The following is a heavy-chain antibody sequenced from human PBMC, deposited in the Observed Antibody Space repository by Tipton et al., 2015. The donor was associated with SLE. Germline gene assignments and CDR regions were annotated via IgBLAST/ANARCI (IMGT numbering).Heavy chain of an antibody. CDR3: ARPNYGDNGYNVFDI. V-gene: IGHV4-38-2*01. CDR2: IYHSGST. Sequence: TLSLTCAVSGYSISSGCYWGWVRQPPGKGLEWIGSIYHSGSTYYNPSLKSRVTMSVDTSKSHFSLKLSSVTAADTAVYYCARPNYGDNGYNVFDIWGQGTMVTVSS. D-gene: IGHD4-17*01. CDR1: GYSISSGCY. J-gene: IGHJ3*02.